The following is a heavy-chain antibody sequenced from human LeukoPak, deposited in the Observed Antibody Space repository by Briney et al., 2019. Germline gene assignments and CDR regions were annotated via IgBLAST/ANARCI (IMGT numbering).Heavy chain of an antibody. Sequence: GGSLRLSCAASGFTVSSNYMSWVRQAPGKGLEWVSVIYSGGSTYYADSVKGRFTISRDNAKNSLYLQMNSLRAEDTAVYYCARVFRQQLVHPPLYYFDYWGQGTLVTVSS. D-gene: IGHD6-13*01. CDR1: GFTVSSNY. CDR2: IYSGGST. CDR3: ARVFRQQLVHPPLYYFDY. J-gene: IGHJ4*02. V-gene: IGHV3-66*01.